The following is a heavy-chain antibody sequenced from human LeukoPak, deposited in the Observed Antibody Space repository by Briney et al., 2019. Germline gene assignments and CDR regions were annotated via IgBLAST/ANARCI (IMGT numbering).Heavy chain of an antibody. CDR2: ISSSGSTI. D-gene: IGHD6-13*01. CDR3: AKDPLVNQGIAAAGIVLGDY. CDR1: GFTFSSYE. V-gene: IGHV3-48*03. J-gene: IGHJ4*02. Sequence: GGSLRLSCAASGFTFSSYEMNWVRQAPGKGLEWVSYISSSGSTIYYADSVKGRFTISRDNAKNSLYLQMNSLRAEDTAVYYCAKDPLVNQGIAAAGIVLGDYWGQGTLVTVSS.